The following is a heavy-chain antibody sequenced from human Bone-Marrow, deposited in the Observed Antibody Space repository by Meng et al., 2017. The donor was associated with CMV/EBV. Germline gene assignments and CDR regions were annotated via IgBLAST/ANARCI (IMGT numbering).Heavy chain of an antibody. CDR1: GYTFTGYY. CDR3: ARDRQRRGYYHYGMDV. CDR2: ISAYNGNT. D-gene: IGHD6-25*01. J-gene: IGHJ6*02. Sequence: ASVKVSCKASGYTFTGYYMHWVRQAPGQGLEWMGWISAYNGNTNYAQKLQGTVTMTTDTSTSTAYMELRSLRSDDTAVYYCARDRQRRGYYHYGMDVWGQGTTVTVSS. V-gene: IGHV1-18*04.